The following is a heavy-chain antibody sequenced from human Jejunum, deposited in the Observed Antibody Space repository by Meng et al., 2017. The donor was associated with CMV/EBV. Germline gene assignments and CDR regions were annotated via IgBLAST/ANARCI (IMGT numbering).Heavy chain of an antibody. CDR2: INHSGSA. CDR1: GGSFSGYY. J-gene: IGHJ4*02. V-gene: IGHV4-34*01. D-gene: IGHD2-2*01. Sequence: GGSFSGYYWSGIRQSQGQGLEWIGQINHSGSASYNPSLRRRVTISEDPSKNQFSLRLTSVTAADTATYYCARYYCASSNCYPFDSWGQGELVTVSS. CDR3: ARYYCASSNCYPFDS.